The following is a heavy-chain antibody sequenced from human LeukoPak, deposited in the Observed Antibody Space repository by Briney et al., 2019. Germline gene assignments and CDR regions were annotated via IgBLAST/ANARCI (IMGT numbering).Heavy chain of an antibody. J-gene: IGHJ4*02. CDR1: GFTSSSHA. CDR2: ISGSGGTT. CDR3: AKAPSSGSYFHFDY. Sequence: GGSLRLSCAPSGFTSSSHAMRWVRHAPGEGREWVSAISGSGGTTDYADSVKGRFTISRDNSKNTPYLQMNSLGAEDTAVYYCAKAPSSGSYFHFDYWGQGTLVTVSS. D-gene: IGHD1-26*01. V-gene: IGHV3-23*01.